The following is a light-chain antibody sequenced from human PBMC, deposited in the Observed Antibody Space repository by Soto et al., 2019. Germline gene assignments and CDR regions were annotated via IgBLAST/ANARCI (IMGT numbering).Light chain of an antibody. Sequence: QSVLTQPPSVSEAPGQRVTISCTGSSSNIGAGYEAHWYQQVPGTAPQLLIYENNNRPSGVPDRFSGSKSGTSASLAITGLQAEDEAEYYCQSYDSSLSGYVFGTGTKPPS. J-gene: IGLJ1*01. CDR3: QSYDSSLSGYV. V-gene: IGLV1-40*01. CDR1: SSNIGAGYE. CDR2: ENN.